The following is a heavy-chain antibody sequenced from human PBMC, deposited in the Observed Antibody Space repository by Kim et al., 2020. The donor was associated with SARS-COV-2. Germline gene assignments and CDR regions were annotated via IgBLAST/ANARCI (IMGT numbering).Heavy chain of an antibody. V-gene: IGHV4-34*01. D-gene: IGHD5-18*01. CDR2: INHSGST. Sequence: SETLSLTCAVYGGSFSGYYWSWIRQPPGKGLEWIGEINHSGSTNYNPSLKSRVTISVDTSKNQFSLKLSSVTAADTAVYYCARGPARYSYGFGKGELYGMDVWGQGTTVTVSS. CDR1: GGSFSGYY. J-gene: IGHJ6*02. CDR3: ARGPARYSYGFGKGELYGMDV.